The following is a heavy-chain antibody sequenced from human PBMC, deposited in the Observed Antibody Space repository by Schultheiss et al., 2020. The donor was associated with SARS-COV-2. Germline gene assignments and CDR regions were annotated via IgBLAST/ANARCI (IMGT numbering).Heavy chain of an antibody. CDR2: IWYDGSNK. D-gene: IGHD5-18*01. Sequence: GGSLRLSCAASGFSFSSYSMNWVRQAPGKGLEWVAVIWYDGSNKYYADSVKGRFTISRDNSKNTLYLQMNSLRAEDTAVYYCARGVDTAMVWYFDLWGRGTLVTVSS. V-gene: IGHV3-33*08. CDR3: ARGVDTAMVWYFDL. CDR1: GFSFSSYS. J-gene: IGHJ2*01.